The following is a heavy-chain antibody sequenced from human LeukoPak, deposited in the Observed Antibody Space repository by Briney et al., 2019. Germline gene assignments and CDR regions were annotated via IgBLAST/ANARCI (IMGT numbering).Heavy chain of an antibody. D-gene: IGHD3-3*01. CDR2: INHSGST. CDR1: GGSFSGYY. V-gene: IGHV4-34*01. J-gene: IGHJ5*02. Sequence: SETLSLTCAVYGGSFSGYYWSWIRQPPGKGLEWIGEINHSGSTNYNPSLKSRVTISADTSKNQFSLKLSSVTAADTAVYYCAGDPLSEWAFDPWGQGTLVTVSS. CDR3: AGDPLSEWAFDP.